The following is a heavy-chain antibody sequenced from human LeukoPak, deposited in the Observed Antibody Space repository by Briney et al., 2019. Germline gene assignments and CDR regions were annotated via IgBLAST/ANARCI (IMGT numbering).Heavy chain of an antibody. CDR2: IKEDGSAK. CDR1: GFIVSRTY. D-gene: IGHD5-12*01. Sequence: GGSLRLSCAASGFIVSRTYMSWVRQAPGKGLEWVANIKEDGSAKYYVDSVKGRFTISRDNAKNSLYLQMNNLSAEDTAVYYCVRDSPGYGAYDFDWGQGTLVTVSS. V-gene: IGHV3-7*01. J-gene: IGHJ4*02. CDR3: VRDSPGYGAYDFD.